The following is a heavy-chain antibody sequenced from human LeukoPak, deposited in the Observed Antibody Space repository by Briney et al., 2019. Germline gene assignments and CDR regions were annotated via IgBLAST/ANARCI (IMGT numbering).Heavy chain of an antibody. V-gene: IGHV4-39*07. Sequence: SETLSLTCTVSGGSISSSSYFWGWARQPPGKGLEWIGSIYYSGTTYYNPSLENRVTISVDTSKNQLSLKLSSVSAADTALYYCARENIAAAGTWFDPWGQGTLVTVSS. J-gene: IGHJ5*02. CDR3: ARENIAAAGTWFDP. D-gene: IGHD6-13*01. CDR1: GGSISSSSYF. CDR2: IYYSGTT.